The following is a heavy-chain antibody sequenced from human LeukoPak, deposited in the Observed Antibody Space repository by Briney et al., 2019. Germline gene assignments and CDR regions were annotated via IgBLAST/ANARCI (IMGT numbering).Heavy chain of an antibody. J-gene: IGHJ3*02. V-gene: IGHV5-51*01. CDR3: VRDRITFGGVLAPRAFDI. CDR2: IYPGDSLGDSNP. Sequence: LGESLKISCKDSGYIFSNYWIGWVRQLPGKGLEWMGIIYPGDSLGDSNPRYSPSFQGQVTISADKSISTAYLQWSSLKASDTAMYFCVRDRITFGGVLAPRAFDIWGQGTMVTVS. D-gene: IGHD3-16*02. CDR1: GYIFSNYW.